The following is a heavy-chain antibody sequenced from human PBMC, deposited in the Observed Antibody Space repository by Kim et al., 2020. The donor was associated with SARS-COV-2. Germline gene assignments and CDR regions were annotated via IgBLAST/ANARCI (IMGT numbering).Heavy chain of an antibody. J-gene: IGHJ4*02. V-gene: IGHV3-74*01. Sequence: GGSLRLSCAASGFTFSSYWMHWVRQAPGKGLVWVSRINSDGSSTSYAYSVKGRFTISRDNAKNTLYLQMNSLRAEDTAVYYCATTGGGVYDFWSGYPDYWGQGTLVTVSS. CDR1: GFTFSSYW. CDR2: INSDGSST. D-gene: IGHD3-3*01. CDR3: ATTGGGVYDFWSGYPDY.